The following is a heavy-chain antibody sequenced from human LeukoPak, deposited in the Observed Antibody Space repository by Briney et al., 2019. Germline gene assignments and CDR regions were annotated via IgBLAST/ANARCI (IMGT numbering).Heavy chain of an antibody. V-gene: IGHV3-74*01. J-gene: IGHJ5*02. CDR3: ARSVYSYYANWFDP. CDR1: GFAFSSYW. CDR2: INSDGSST. Sequence: GGSLRLSCAASGFAFSSYWMHWVRQAPGKGLVWVSRINSDGSSTTYADSVQDRFTISRDNAKNTLYLQMNSLRADDTAVYYCARSVYSYYANWFDPWGQGTLVTVSS. D-gene: IGHD4-11*01.